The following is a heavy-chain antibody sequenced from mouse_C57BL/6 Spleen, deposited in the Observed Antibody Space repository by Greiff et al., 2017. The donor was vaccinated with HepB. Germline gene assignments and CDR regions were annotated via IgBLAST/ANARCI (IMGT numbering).Heavy chain of an antibody. D-gene: IGHD2-3*01. Sequence: QVHVKQPGAELVKPGASVKMSCKASGYTFTSYWITWVKQRPGQGLEWIGDIYPGSGSTNYNEKFKSTATLTVDTSSSTAYMQLSSLTSEDSAVYYCAKIYDGSFDYWGQGTTLTVSS. CDR2: IYPGSGST. CDR1: GYTFTSYW. J-gene: IGHJ2*01. V-gene: IGHV1-55*01. CDR3: AKIYDGSFDY.